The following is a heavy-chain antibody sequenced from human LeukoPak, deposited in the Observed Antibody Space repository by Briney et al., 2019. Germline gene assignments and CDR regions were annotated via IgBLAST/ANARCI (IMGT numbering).Heavy chain of an antibody. CDR2: INPSSGGT. CDR1: GYTFTGYY. D-gene: IGHD2-2*01. J-gene: IGHJ4*02. CDR3: ARGDIVVVPAASYY. V-gene: IGHV1-2*02. Sequence: ASVKVSCKASGYTFTGYYMHWVRQAPGQGLEWMGWINPSSGGTNYAQKFQGRVTMTRDTSISTAYMELSRLRSDDTAVYYCARGDIVVVPAASYYWGQGTLVTVSS.